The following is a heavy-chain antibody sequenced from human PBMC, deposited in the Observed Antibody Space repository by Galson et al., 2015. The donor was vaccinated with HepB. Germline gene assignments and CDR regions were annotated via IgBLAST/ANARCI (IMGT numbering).Heavy chain of an antibody. CDR3: AHFRDSASVRFDS. Sequence: PALVKPTQTLTLTCTFSGFSLSTSEEGVGVAWIRQPPGKALEWLALIYWDDDQRYSPSLKNRLTITKDSSKDQVVLIMTRMDPMDTATYYCAHFRDSASVRFDSWGQGAQVTVSS. J-gene: IGHJ4*02. D-gene: IGHD4-17*01. V-gene: IGHV2-5*02. CDR2: IYWDDDQ. CDR1: GFSLSTSEEG.